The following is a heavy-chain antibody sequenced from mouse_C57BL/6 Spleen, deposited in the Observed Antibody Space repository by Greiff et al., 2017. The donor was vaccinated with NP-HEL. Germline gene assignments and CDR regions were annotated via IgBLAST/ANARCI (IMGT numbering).Heavy chain of an antibody. J-gene: IGHJ2*01. CDR3: ARRRSYDYDKGYFDY. CDR2: INPNYGTS. V-gene: IGHV1-39*01. CDR1: GYSFTDYN. Sequence: EAQLQQSGPELVKPGASVKISCKASGYSFTDYNMNWVKQNNGKSLEWIGVINPNYGTSSYNQKFKGKATLTVDQSSSTAYMQLNSLTSADSAVYYCARRRSYDYDKGYFDYWGQGTTLTVSS. D-gene: IGHD2-4*01.